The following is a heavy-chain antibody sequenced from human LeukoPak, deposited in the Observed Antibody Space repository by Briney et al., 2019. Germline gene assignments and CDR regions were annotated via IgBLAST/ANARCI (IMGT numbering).Heavy chain of an antibody. CDR2: IYSGGST. V-gene: IGHV3-53*01. D-gene: IGHD1-26*01. Sequence: GGSLTLSCAASGFTVSSNFMSWVRQAPGKGGEWVSLIYSGGSTYYAGSVKGRITISRDNYKNTLYLQMNSLRAEDTAVNYCAREVGSGSNLAHAFDIWGQGTTVTVSS. CDR3: AREVGSGSNLAHAFDI. CDR1: GFTVSSNF. J-gene: IGHJ3*02.